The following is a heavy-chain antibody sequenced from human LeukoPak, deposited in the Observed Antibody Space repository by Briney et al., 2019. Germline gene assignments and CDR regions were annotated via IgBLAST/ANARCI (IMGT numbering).Heavy chain of an antibody. CDR2: IYYSGST. CDR1: GGSISSSSYY. CDR3: ARGDCSGGSCYLSLTTIDC. V-gene: IGHV4-39*07. Sequence: SETLSLTCTVSGGSISSSSYYWGWIRQPPGKGLEWIGSIYYSGSTYYNPSLKSRVTISVDTSKNQFSLKLSSVTAADTAVYYCARGDCSGGSCYLSLTTIDCWGQGTLVTVSS. D-gene: IGHD2-15*01. J-gene: IGHJ4*02.